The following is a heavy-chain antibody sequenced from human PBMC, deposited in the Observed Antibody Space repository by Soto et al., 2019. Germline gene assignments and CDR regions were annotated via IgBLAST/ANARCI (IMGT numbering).Heavy chain of an antibody. CDR1: GGSISSSSYY. CDR3: ARPTDIVVVPAASHAFDI. Sequence: QLQLQESGPGLVKPSETLSLTCTVSGGSISSSSYYWGWIRQPPGKGLEWIGSIYYSGSTYYNPSLKSRVTISVDTSKNQFSLKLSSVTAADTAVYYCARPTDIVVVPAASHAFDIWGQGTMVTVSS. D-gene: IGHD2-2*01. CDR2: IYYSGST. V-gene: IGHV4-39*01. J-gene: IGHJ3*02.